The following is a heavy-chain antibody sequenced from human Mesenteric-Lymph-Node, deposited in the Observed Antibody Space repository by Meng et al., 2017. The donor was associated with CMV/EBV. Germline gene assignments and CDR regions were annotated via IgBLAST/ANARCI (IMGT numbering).Heavy chain of an antibody. CDR2: IYYNGST. CDR1: GFTFRDYD. D-gene: IGHD6-13*01. V-gene: IGHV4-38-2*01. Sequence: ESLKISCADSGFTFRDYDMSWIRQPPGKGLEWIGNIYYNGSTYYNPSLKSRVAMSVDTSKNQFSLKLDSVTAADTAVYFCARARSTTWYQDYWGQGTQVTVSS. CDR3: ARARSTTWYQDY. J-gene: IGHJ4*02.